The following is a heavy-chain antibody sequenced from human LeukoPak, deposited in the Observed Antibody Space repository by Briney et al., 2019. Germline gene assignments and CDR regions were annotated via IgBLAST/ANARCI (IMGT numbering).Heavy chain of an antibody. D-gene: IGHD3-22*01. CDR3: ARGKYDSSPFLQH. V-gene: IGHV3-11*01. J-gene: IGHJ1*01. CDR1: GFTFSNYY. Sequence: GGSLRLSCAASGFTFSNYYMSWIRQAPGKGLEWVSYISSSGSIIYYADSVKGRFTISRDNAKNSVYLQMNSPRAEDTAVYYCARGKYDSSPFLQHWGQGTLVTVSS. CDR2: ISSSGSII.